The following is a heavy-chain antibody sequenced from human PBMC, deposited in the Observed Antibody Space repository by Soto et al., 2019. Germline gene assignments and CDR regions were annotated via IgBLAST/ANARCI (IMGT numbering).Heavy chain of an antibody. D-gene: IGHD6-19*01. CDR1: GYTFTSYG. CDR2: ISAYNGNT. CDR3: ARDWSIAVAGTADY. Sequence: GASVKVSCKASGYTFTSYGITWVRQATGQGFEWMGWISAYNGNTNYAQKLQGRVTMTTDTSTSTAYMELRSLRSDDTAVYYCARDWSIAVAGTADYWGQGTLVTVSS. V-gene: IGHV1-18*01. J-gene: IGHJ4*02.